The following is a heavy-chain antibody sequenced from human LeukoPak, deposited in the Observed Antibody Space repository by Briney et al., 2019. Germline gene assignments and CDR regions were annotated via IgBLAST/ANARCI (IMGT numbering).Heavy chain of an antibody. J-gene: IGHJ4*02. CDR1: GFTFRNYW. CDR2: IKEDGSET. CDR3: ARGGANFGH. D-gene: IGHD1-26*01. Sequence: GGSLRLSCEASGFTFRNYWMIWVRQAPGKGLERVANIKEDGSETYYVDSVKGRFTISRDNTKNSLYLQMNSLRAEDTAVYCCARGGANFGHWGQGTLVTVSS. V-gene: IGHV3-7*01.